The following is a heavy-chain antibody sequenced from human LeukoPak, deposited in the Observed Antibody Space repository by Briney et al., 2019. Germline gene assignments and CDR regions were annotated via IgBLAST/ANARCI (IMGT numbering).Heavy chain of an antibody. D-gene: IGHD3-22*01. CDR1: SYSVSSGYY. V-gene: IGHV4-38-2*01. CDR2: IYHSGST. J-gene: IGHJ4*02. Sequence: SETLSLTCAVSSYSVSSGYYWGWIRQPPGKGLEWIGSIYHSGSTYYNPSLKSRVTISVGTSKNQFSLKLSSVTAADTAVYYCARGVVVISSGDYWGQGTLVTVSS. CDR3: ARGVVVISSGDY.